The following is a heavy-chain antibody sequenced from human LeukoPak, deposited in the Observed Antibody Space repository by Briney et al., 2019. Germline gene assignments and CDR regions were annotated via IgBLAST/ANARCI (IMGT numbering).Heavy chain of an antibody. V-gene: IGHV3-74*01. J-gene: IGHJ4*02. Sequence: GGSLRLSYAASGFTFSHYWMHWVRQAQGKGLVWVSRINSDGSVTSYADSVKGRFTISRDNAKNTLYLQMNNLRAEDAAVYYCVRGEAGYCGGDCYFDYWGQGTLAAVSS. D-gene: IGHD2-21*02. CDR2: INSDGSVT. CDR1: GFTFSHYW. CDR3: VRGEAGYCGGDCYFDY.